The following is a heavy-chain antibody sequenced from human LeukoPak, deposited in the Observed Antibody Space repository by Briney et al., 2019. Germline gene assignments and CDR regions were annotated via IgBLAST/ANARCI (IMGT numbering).Heavy chain of an antibody. V-gene: IGHV3-7*01. CDR2: IDQDGSEK. D-gene: IGHD4/OR15-4a*01. CDR3: ARDQGAPGDY. Sequence: GGSLRLSCAASGFMFSSYWMTWVRQAPGKGLEWVANIDQDGSEKSYVDSVKGRFTISRDNTKNSLYLQMNSLIAEDTALYYCARDQGAPGDYWGQGTLVTVSS. CDR1: GFMFSSYW. J-gene: IGHJ4*02.